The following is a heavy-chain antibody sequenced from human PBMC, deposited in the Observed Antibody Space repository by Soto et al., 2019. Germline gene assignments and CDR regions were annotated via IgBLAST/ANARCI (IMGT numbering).Heavy chain of an antibody. V-gene: IGHV3-23*01. D-gene: IGHD1-1*01. CDR1: RFTFSNYA. CDR3: AKSLRTAAFDY. J-gene: IGHJ4*02. CDR2: ISSTGSST. Sequence: EVQLLESGGGLVQRGGSLRLSCAASRFTFSNYAMTWVRQAPGKGLEWVSLISSTGSSTYYADSVKGRFTISRDNSKNTLSLQINSLRAEDTAVYYCAKSLRTAAFDYWGQGALVTVFS.